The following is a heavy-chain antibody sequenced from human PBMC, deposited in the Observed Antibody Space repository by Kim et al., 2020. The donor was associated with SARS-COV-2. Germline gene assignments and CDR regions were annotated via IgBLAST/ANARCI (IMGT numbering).Heavy chain of an antibody. J-gene: IGHJ6*02. CDR2: INTNTGNP. D-gene: IGHD3-9*01. V-gene: IGHV7-4-1*02. Sequence: ASVKVSCKASGYTFTSYAMNWVRQAPGQGLEWMGWINTNTGNPTYAQGFTGRFVFSLDTSVSTAYLQISSLKAEDTAVYYCARAHYDILTGRYYYYYGMDVWGQGTTVTVSS. CDR1: GYTFTSYA. CDR3: ARAHYDILTGRYYYYYGMDV.